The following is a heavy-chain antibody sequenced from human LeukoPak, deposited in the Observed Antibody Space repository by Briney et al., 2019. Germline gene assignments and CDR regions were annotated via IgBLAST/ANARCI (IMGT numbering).Heavy chain of an antibody. D-gene: IGHD2-15*01. V-gene: IGHV3-23*01. CDR3: GRGGLPDIVVVVAAPPAY. CDR1: GFDFANYA. J-gene: IGHJ4*02. CDR2: ISGSGFDT. Sequence: GGSLRLSCTGPGFDFANYAMSLVRQAPGKGLEWISSISGSGFDTYLADSVKGRFTISRDNSRNTLYPHMNSLRADDTAMYYCGRGGLPDIVVVVAAPPAYWGQGTQVTVSS.